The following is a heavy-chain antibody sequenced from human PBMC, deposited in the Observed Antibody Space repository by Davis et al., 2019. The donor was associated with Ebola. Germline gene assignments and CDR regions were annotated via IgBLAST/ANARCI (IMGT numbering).Heavy chain of an antibody. CDR3: ARGRRWLPAFGY. J-gene: IGHJ4*02. CDR2: IKQDGSEK. Sequence: GESLKISCAASGFTFSSYSMNWVRQAPGKGLEWVANIKQDGSEKYYVDSVEGRFTISRDNAKNSLYLQMNSLRAEDTAVYYCARGRRWLPAFGYWGQGTLVTVSS. CDR1: GFTFSSYS. D-gene: IGHD5-24*01. V-gene: IGHV3-7*03.